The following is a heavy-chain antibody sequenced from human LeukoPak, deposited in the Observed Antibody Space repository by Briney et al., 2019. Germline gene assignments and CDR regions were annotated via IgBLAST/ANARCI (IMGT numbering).Heavy chain of an antibody. D-gene: IGHD6-13*01. CDR1: GFSFSNYG. CDR2: ISGSGGST. J-gene: IGHJ3*02. V-gene: IGHV3-23*01. Sequence: TGGSLRLSCAASGFSFSNYGMNWVRQAPGKGLEWVSAISGSGGSTYYADSVKGRFTISRDNSKNTLYLQMNSLRAEDTAVYYCATKPAKTSSSWYIRGVTSDAFDIWGQGKWSPSLQ. CDR3: ATKPAKTSSSWYIRGVTSDAFDI.